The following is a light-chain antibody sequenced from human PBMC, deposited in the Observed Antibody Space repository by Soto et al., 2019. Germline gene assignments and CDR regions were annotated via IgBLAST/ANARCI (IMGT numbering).Light chain of an antibody. J-gene: IGKJ5*01. V-gene: IGKV3-11*01. Sequence: EIVLTQSPATLSLSPVETATLSCRASQSVSGYIGWYQQKPGQASRLLIYADSNRATGIPARFSGSGSGTDFTLTISSLEPEDFSVYYCQQRYNWPITFGQGTRLEI. CDR2: ADS. CDR1: QSVSGY. CDR3: QQRYNWPIT.